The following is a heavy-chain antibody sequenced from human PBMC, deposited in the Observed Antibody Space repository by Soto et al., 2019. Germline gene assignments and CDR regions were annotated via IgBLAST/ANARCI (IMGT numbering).Heavy chain of an antibody. CDR3: AGGWNYFAY. CDR2: ISYDGSSK. Sequence: VRLVGSGGGVVQPGTSLRLSCAASGFNFRTYGMHWARQAPGKGLEWVALISYDGSSKYYADSVKGRLTISRDNSKNTLYLQWNSLRGEDTAVYYCAGGWNYFAYWGQGPLVTVSS. CDR1: GFNFRTYG. D-gene: IGHD1-1*01. J-gene: IGHJ4*02. V-gene: IGHV3-30*03.